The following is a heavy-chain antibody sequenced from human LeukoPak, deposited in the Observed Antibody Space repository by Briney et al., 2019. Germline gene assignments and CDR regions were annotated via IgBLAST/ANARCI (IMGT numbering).Heavy chain of an antibody. CDR3: AKDPRGPDY. CDR1: GFTLRHFA. V-gene: IGHV3-23*01. J-gene: IGHJ4*02. Sequence: PGGSLRLSCAASGFTLRHFAMNWVRQAPGKGLEWVSSIASDGDTLYADSVKGRFTISRDNSKNTLCLEMNCLRAEDTAIYYCAKDPRGPDYWGQGTLVTVSS. CDR2: IASDGDT.